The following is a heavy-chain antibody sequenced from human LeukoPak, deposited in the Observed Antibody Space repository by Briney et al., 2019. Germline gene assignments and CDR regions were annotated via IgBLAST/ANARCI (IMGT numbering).Heavy chain of an antibody. D-gene: IGHD2-15*01. CDR3: ARVPCSGGSCYSVGHNWFDS. Sequence: SVKVSSKASGGTFSIYAISGVCADPEQGLGWMGGILLIFGTANYAQKFQGRVTITADESTSTAYMEISSLRSEHTAVYNCARVPCSGGSCYSVGHNWFDSWGQGTLVTASS. CDR2: ILLIFGTA. CDR1: GGTFSIYA. J-gene: IGHJ5*01. V-gene: IGHV1-69*13.